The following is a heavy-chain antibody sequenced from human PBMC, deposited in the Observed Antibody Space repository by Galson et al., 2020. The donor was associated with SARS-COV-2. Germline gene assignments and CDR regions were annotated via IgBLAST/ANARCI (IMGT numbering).Heavy chain of an antibody. J-gene: IGHJ4*02. CDR2: ISWNSGSI. Sequence: TGGSLRLSCAASGFTFDDYAMHWVRQAPGKGLEWVSGISWNSGSIGYADSVKGRSTISRDNAKNSLYLQMNSLRAEDTALYYCAKELTTMYYYDSRGFDYWGQGTLVTVSS. CDR3: AKELTTMYYYDSRGFDY. V-gene: IGHV3-9*01. D-gene: IGHD3-22*01. CDR1: GFTFDDYA.